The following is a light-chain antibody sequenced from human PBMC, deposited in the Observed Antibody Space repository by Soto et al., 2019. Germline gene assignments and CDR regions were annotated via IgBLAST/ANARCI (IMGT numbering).Light chain of an antibody. CDR1: QGISSS. V-gene: IGKV1-9*01. J-gene: IGKJ4*01. CDR2: AAS. CDR3: KQLNSYART. Sequence: IQLTQSPSPLSASVGDRVSITCRASQGISSSLAWYQQKPGKAPKLLIYAASALQSGVPSRFSGSVSVTDFTLTIRSLQPEDVAPYYCKQLNSYARTFGGGAKVDIK.